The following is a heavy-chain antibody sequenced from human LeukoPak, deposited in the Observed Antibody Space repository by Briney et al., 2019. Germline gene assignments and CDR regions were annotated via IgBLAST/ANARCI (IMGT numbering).Heavy chain of an antibody. V-gene: IGHV3-11*04. CDR2: ISCSGSTI. D-gene: IGHD1-26*01. J-gene: IGHJ4*02. CDR3: ARDPNSIVGALDY. CDR1: GFTFSDYY. Sequence: GGSLRLSCAASGFTFSDYYMSWIRQAPGKGLEWVSYISCSGSTIYYADSVKGRFTISRDNAKNSLYLQMNSLRAEDTAVYYCARDPNSIVGALDYWGQGTLVTVSS.